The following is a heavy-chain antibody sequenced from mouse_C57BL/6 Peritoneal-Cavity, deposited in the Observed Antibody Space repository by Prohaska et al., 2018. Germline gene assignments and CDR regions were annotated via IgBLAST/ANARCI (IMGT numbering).Heavy chain of an antibody. CDR1: GYTFTDYY. J-gene: IGHJ3*01. V-gene: IGHV1-26*01. CDR3: ARTLFAY. CDR2: INPNNGGT. Sequence: LKISCKASGYTFTDYYMNWVKQSHGKSLEWIGDINPNNGGTSYNQKFKGKATLTVDKSSSTAYMELRSLTSEDAAVDYCARTLFAYWGQGTLVTVSA.